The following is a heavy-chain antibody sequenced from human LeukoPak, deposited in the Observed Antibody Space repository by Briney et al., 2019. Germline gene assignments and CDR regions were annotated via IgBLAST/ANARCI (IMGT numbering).Heavy chain of an antibody. Sequence: PSETLSLTCTVSGYSISSGYYWGWIRQPPGKGLEWIGSIHHSGSTYYNPSLKSRVTISVDTSKNQFSLKLSSVTAADTAVYYCARDAITMIVVVSTWDWYFDLWGRGTLVTVSS. CDR2: IHHSGST. CDR1: GYSISSGYY. J-gene: IGHJ2*01. D-gene: IGHD3-22*01. CDR3: ARDAITMIVVVSTWDWYFDL. V-gene: IGHV4-38-2*02.